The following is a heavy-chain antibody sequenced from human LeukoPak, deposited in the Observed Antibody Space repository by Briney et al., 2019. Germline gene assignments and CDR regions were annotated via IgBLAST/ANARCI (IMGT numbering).Heavy chain of an antibody. D-gene: IGHD2-2*01. J-gene: IGHJ4*02. CDR3: ARGEVSASIYYFDF. Sequence: GPSMKVSCKTSGYTFTTYGVSWVRQAPGQGLEWMGWVSGYTGNTNYAERFQGRVTMTTDTSTSTVYMELTSLRSDDTAVYYCARGEVSASIYYFDFWGQGTLVTVS. CDR2: VSGYTGNT. CDR1: GYTFTTYG. V-gene: IGHV1-18*01.